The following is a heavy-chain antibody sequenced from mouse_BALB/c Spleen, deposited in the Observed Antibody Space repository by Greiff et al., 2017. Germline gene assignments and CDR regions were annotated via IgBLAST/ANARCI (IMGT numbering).Heavy chain of an antibody. Sequence: EVQRVESGGDLVKPGGSLKLSCAASGFTFSSYGMSWVRQTPDKRLEWVATISSGGSYTYYPDNVKGRFTISRDNAKNTLYLQMSSLKSEDTAMYYCARQNYYDYFDYWGQGTTLTVSS. V-gene: IGHV5-6*01. CDR2: ISSGGSYT. D-gene: IGHD2-4*01. CDR1: GFTFSSYG. J-gene: IGHJ2*01. CDR3: ARQNYYDYFDY.